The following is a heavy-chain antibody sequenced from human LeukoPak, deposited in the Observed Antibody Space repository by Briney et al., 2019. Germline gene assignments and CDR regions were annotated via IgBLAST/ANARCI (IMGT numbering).Heavy chain of an antibody. CDR3: ARGSGSYAYYYYYMGV. CDR1: GGSISSYY. CDR2: IYYSGST. V-gene: IGHV4-59*01. J-gene: IGHJ6*03. Sequence: SETLSLTCTVSGGSISSYYWSWIRQPPGKGLEWIGYIYYSGSTNYNPSLKSRVTISVDTSKNQFSLKLSSVTAADTAVYYCARGSGSYAYYYYYMGVWGKGTTVTVSS. D-gene: IGHD1-26*01.